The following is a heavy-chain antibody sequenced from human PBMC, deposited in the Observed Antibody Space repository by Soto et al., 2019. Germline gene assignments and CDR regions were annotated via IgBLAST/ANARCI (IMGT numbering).Heavy chain of an antibody. CDR3: VRDGTKTLRDWFDP. V-gene: IGHV4-4*07. CDR2: IYATGTT. CDR1: GASISGYY. J-gene: IGHJ5*02. Sequence: SETLSLTCTVSGASISGYYWSWIRKSAGKGLEWIGRIYATGTTDYNPSLKSRVMMSVDTSKKQFSLKLRSATAADTAVYYCVRDGTKTLRDWFDPWGQGISVTVSS. D-gene: IGHD1-1*01.